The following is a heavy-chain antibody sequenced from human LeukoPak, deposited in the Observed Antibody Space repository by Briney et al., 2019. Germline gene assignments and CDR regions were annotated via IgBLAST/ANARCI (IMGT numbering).Heavy chain of an antibody. D-gene: IGHD6-19*01. Sequence: PSETLSLTCTVSGYSISGGSYWGWIRQPPGKGLHWLGSIYHSGTSYYNPSLKSRVTISVDTSKNQFSLKLSSVTAADTAVYYCGSPDQYSSAWYPFAYWGRGTLVTVSS. CDR3: GSPDQYSSAWYPFAY. J-gene: IGHJ4*02. CDR1: GYSISGGSY. V-gene: IGHV4-38-2*02. CDR2: IYHSGTS.